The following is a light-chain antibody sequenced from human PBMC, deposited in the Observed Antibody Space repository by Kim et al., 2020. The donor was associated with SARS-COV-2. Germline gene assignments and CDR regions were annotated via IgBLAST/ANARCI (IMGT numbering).Light chain of an antibody. CDR1: NSDFGGYNY. V-gene: IGLV2-8*01. J-gene: IGLJ2*01. Sequence: QSVTISCTGTNSDFGGYNYVSWYQQHPGKAPKLVIYEVSRRPSGVPDRFSGSKSGNTASLTVSGLQAEDEADYYCSSYAGSNNFVVFGGGTQLTVL. CDR3: SSYAGSNNFVV. CDR2: EVS.